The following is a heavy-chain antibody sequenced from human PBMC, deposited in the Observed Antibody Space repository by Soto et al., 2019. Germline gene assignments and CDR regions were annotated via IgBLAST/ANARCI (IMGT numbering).Heavy chain of an antibody. D-gene: IGHD5-12*01. CDR3: AHVNSGYDEVLNYYNYMDV. J-gene: IGHJ6*03. Sequence: SGPTLVKPTQTLTLTCTFSGFSLSTSGVGVGWIRQPPGKALEWLALIYWDDDKRYSPSLKSRLTIITDTSKNQVVLRMTNMDPVDTATYYCAHVNSGYDEVLNYYNYMDVWGKGTTVTVSS. CDR1: GFSLSTSGVG. CDR2: IYWDDDK. V-gene: IGHV2-5*02.